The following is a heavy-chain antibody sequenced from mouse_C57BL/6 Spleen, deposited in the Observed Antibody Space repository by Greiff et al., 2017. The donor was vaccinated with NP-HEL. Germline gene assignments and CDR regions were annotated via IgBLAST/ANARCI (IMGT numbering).Heavy chain of an antibody. Sequence: VQLQQSGPELVKPGASVKISCKASGYAFSSSWMNWVKQRPGKGLEWIGRIYPGDGDTNYNGKFKGKATLTADKSSSTACMQLSSLTSEDSAVYYCARDSSGYYAMDYWGQGTSVTVSS. CDR2: IYPGDGDT. V-gene: IGHV1-82*01. CDR1: GYAFSSSW. CDR3: ARDSSGYYAMDY. D-gene: IGHD3-2*02. J-gene: IGHJ4*01.